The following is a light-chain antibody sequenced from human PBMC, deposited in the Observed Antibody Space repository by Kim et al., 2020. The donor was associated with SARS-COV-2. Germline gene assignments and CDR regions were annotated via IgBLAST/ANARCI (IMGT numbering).Light chain of an antibody. Sequence: ASVADSVTITCRASQSISYYLNWYQQKPGKAPKVLIYAASSLQYGVPSRFSGSGSGTDFTLTISNLQPEDFATYYCQQSYSTPLTFGGGTKVDIK. CDR2: AAS. J-gene: IGKJ4*01. CDR3: QQSYSTPLT. V-gene: IGKV1-39*01. CDR1: QSISYY.